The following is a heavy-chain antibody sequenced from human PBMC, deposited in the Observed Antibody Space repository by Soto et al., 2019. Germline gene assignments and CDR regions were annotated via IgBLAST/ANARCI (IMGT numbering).Heavy chain of an antibody. J-gene: IGHJ6*02. Sequence: SVKVSCKASGFTFTSSAVQWVRQARGQRLEWIGWIVVGSGNTNYAQKFQERVTITRDMSTSTAYMELSSLRSEDTAVYYCAAGTDIVVVPAAPYYYYGMDVWGQGTTVTVSS. CDR1: GFTFTSSA. CDR3: AAGTDIVVVPAAPYYYYGMDV. CDR2: IVVGSGNT. D-gene: IGHD2-2*01. V-gene: IGHV1-58*01.